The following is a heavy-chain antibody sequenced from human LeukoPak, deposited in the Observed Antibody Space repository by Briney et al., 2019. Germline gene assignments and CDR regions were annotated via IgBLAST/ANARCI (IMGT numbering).Heavy chain of an antibody. Sequence: GGSLRLSCAASGFTFSSYSMNWVRQAPGKGLEWVSSITSSSSYIYYADSVKGRFTISRDNAKNSLDLQMNSPRAEDTAVYYCARENLWGSLDYWGQGTLVTVSS. CDR2: ITSSSSYI. V-gene: IGHV3-21*01. CDR1: GFTFSSYS. CDR3: ARENLWGSLDY. J-gene: IGHJ4*02. D-gene: IGHD7-27*01.